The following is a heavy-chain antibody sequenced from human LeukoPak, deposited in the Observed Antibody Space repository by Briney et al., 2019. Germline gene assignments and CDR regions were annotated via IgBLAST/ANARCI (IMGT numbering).Heavy chain of an antibody. CDR2: IYSGGST. CDR3: ARGSGYSYGYIDY. Sequence: PGGSLRLSCAASGFTVSSNYMSWVRQAPGKGLEWVSVIYSGGSTYYADSVKGRFTISGDNSKNTLYLQMNSLRAEDTAVYYCARGSGYSYGYIDYWGQGTLVTVSS. V-gene: IGHV3-53*01. CDR1: GFTVSSNY. J-gene: IGHJ4*02. D-gene: IGHD5-18*01.